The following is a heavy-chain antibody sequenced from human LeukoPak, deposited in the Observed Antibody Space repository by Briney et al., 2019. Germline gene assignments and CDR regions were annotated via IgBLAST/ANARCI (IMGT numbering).Heavy chain of an antibody. V-gene: IGHV3-30*02. CDR1: GFTFSSYG. Sequence: GGSLRLSCAASGFTFSSYGMHWVRQAPGKGLEWVAFIRYDGSNKYYADSVKGRFTISRDNSKNTLYLQMNRLRAEDAAVYYCAKAPVTTCSGAYCYPFDYWGQGTLVTVSS. D-gene: IGHD2-21*01. CDR2: IRYDGSNK. CDR3: AKAPVTTCSGAYCYPFDY. J-gene: IGHJ4*02.